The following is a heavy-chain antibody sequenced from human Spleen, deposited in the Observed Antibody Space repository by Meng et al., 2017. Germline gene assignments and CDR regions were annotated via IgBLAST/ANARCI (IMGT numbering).Heavy chain of an antibody. D-gene: IGHD3-10*01. CDR2: IYPGDSET. CDR3: ARRIGGDAFDI. V-gene: IGHV5-51*01. Sequence: GGSLRLSCKGSGYSFTSYWIGWVRQMPGKGLEWMGIIYPGDSETRFSPSFQGQVTISADNSITTAFLQWSSLKASDTAMYYCARRIGGDAFDIWGQGTMV. CDR1: GYSFTSYW. J-gene: IGHJ3*02.